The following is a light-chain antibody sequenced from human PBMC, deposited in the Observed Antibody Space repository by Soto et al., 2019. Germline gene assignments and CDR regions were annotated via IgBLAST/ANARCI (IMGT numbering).Light chain of an antibody. Sequence: ELTQPPSVSVAPGQTARIICGGDNIGSQSVHWYQQKPGQAPVLVVYDDNDRPSGIPERFSGSNSGNTATLTISRVEAGDEADYYCQVWDPTNDHFYVFGTGTKVTVL. CDR1: NIGSQS. V-gene: IGLV3-21*02. CDR2: DDN. CDR3: QVWDPTNDHFYV. J-gene: IGLJ1*01.